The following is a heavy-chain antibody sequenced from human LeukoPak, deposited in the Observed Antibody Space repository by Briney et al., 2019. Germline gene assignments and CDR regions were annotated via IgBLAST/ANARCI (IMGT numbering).Heavy chain of an antibody. V-gene: IGHV3-21*01. CDR2: ISSSSSYI. Sequence: GGSLRLSCAASGFTFSSYTMNWVRQAPGKGLEWVSSISSSSSYIHYADSVKGRFTISRDNAKNTLCLQMNSLRAEDTAMYYCARDHIGPVAGDFDLWGQGTLVTVSS. D-gene: IGHD6-19*01. CDR1: GFTFSSYT. CDR3: ARDHIGPVAGDFDL. J-gene: IGHJ4*02.